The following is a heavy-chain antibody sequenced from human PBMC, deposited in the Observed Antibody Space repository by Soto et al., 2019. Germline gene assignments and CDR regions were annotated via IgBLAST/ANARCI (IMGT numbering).Heavy chain of an antibody. J-gene: IGHJ6*03. CDR1: GFTVSSNY. V-gene: IGHV3-66*01. Sequence: GGSLRLSCAASGFTVSSNYMSWVRQAPGKGLEWVSVIYSGGSTYYADSVKGRFTISRDNSKNTLYLQMNSLRAEDTAVYYCAREPASHYCDYDVQGRYYYMDVWGKGTTFTVSS. CDR3: AREPASHYCDYDVQGRYYYMDV. D-gene: IGHD4-17*01. CDR2: IYSGGST.